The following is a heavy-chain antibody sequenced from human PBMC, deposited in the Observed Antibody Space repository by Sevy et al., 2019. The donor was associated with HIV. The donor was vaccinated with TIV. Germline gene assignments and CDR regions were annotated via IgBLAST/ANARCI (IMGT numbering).Heavy chain of an antibody. CDR1: GFTFSNAW. Sequence: GGSLRLSCAASGFTFSNAWMSWVRQAPGKGLEWVGRIKSKTDGGTTDCAAPVKGRFTISRDDSKNTLYLQMNSLKTTDTAIYSCTTDSSRQGLSALLDYWGQGTLVTVSS. CDR3: TTDSSRQGLSALLDY. CDR2: IKSKTDGGTT. V-gene: IGHV3-15*01. D-gene: IGHD2-21*02. J-gene: IGHJ4*02.